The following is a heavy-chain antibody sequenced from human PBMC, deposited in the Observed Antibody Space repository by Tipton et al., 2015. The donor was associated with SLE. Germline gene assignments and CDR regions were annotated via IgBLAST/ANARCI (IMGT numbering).Heavy chain of an antibody. Sequence: SGFTFSSYGMHWVRQAPGKGLEWVAVIWYDGSNKYYADSVKGRLTISRDNSKNTLYLQMNSLRAEDTAVYYCARGDRRFFDYWGQGTLVTVSS. CDR3: ARGDRRFFDY. D-gene: IGHD3-3*01. CDR2: IWYDGSNK. V-gene: IGHV3-33*01. J-gene: IGHJ4*02. CDR1: GFTFSSYG.